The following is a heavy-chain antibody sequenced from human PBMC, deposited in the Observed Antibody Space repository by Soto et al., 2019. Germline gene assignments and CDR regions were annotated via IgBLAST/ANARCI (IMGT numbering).Heavy chain of an antibody. D-gene: IGHD6-13*01. J-gene: IGHJ5*02. CDR2: INPNSGGT. Sequence: ASVKVSCKASGYAFTGYYMHWVRQAPGQGLEWMGWINPNSGGTNYAQKFQGRVTMTRDTSISTAYMELSRLRSDDTAVYYCARGSIAAAGNWFDPWGQGTLVTVSS. CDR1: GYAFTGYY. CDR3: ARGSIAAAGNWFDP. V-gene: IGHV1-2*02.